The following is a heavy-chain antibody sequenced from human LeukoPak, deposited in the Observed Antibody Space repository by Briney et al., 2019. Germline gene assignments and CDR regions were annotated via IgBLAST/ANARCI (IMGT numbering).Heavy chain of an antibody. V-gene: IGHV3-74*01. Sequence: PGGSLRLSCAASGFTFSNYDIHWVRQATGKGLEWVSRINTDGSSTSYADSVKGRFTISRDNTKNTLYLQMNSLRAEDTAVYYCARRGVPAATSYYFDYWGQGTLVTVSS. CDR2: INTDGSST. CDR3: ARRGVPAATSYYFDY. CDR1: GFTFSNYD. J-gene: IGHJ4*02. D-gene: IGHD2-2*01.